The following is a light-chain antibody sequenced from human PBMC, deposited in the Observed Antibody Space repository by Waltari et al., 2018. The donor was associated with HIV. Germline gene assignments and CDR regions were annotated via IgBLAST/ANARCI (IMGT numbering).Light chain of an antibody. J-gene: IGLJ3*02. CDR1: SSSIGAGYD. V-gene: IGLV1-40*01. CDR2: GDS. Sequence: QSVLTQPPSVYGAPGQRVTVSCTGSSSSIGAGYDVQWYQQLPGTAPKLLIYGDSNRPSGVSDRFSASKSGTSASLAITGLRAEDEADYYCQSYDSSLSHWVFGGGTKLTVL. CDR3: QSYDSSLSHWV.